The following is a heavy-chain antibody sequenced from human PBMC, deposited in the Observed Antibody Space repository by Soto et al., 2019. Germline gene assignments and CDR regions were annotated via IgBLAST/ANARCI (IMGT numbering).Heavy chain of an antibody. J-gene: IGHJ4*02. CDR3: ARDPSLGDHQY. Sequence: QVQLVQSGGEVKKPGASVKVSCKTSGYTFTTYGISWVRQAPGQGLEWVGWISAYSGKTHYAQKFQGKVTMTTDTSTNTAYLELRSLRSDATAVYYCARDPSLGDHQYWGQGTLVTVSS. CDR1: GYTFTTYG. V-gene: IGHV1-18*01. D-gene: IGHD3-16*01. CDR2: ISAYSGKT.